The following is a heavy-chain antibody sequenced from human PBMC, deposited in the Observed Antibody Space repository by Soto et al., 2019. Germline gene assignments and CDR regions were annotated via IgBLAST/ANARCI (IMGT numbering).Heavy chain of an antibody. D-gene: IGHD3-10*01. CDR3: AGGPYYYGSGSGSPRINWFDP. J-gene: IGHJ5*02. Sequence: QVQLVESGGGVVQPGRSLRLSCAASGFTFSSYAMHWVRQAPGKGLEWVAVISYDGSNKYYADSVKGRFTISRDNSKNTLYLQMNSLRAEDTAVYYCAGGPYYYGSGSGSPRINWFDPWGQGTLVTVSS. CDR1: GFTFSSYA. CDR2: ISYDGSNK. V-gene: IGHV3-30-3*01.